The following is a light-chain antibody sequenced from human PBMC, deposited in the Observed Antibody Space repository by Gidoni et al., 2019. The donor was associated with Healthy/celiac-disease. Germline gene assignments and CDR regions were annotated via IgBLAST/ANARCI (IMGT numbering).Light chain of an antibody. V-gene: IGKV3-15*01. CDR2: GAS. CDR3: QQYNNWPTALT. CDR1: QSVSSN. J-gene: IGKJ4*01. Sequence: LAMTQSPPTLSVSPGERATLSCRASQSVSSNFAWYRQKPGQAPRLLIYGASPRGTRIPGRFSGSGSGTEFTLTISSLKSEDFEVYYCQQYNNWPTALTFXGXTKVEIK.